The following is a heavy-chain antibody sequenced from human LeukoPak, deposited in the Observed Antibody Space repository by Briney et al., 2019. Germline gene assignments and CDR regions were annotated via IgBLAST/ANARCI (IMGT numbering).Heavy chain of an antibody. D-gene: IGHD3-10*01. V-gene: IGHV5-51*01. CDR2: IYPGASET. J-gene: IGHJ4*02. CDR3: ARLIYGLYHFDS. Sequence: GESLKISCKASGYSFTDYWIGWVRQMPGKGLEWMSIIYPGASETKYSPSFQGQVTISVDKSISTAYLHCDSLRASDTAMYYCARLIYGLYHFDSWGQGTLVTVSS. CDR1: GYSFTDYW.